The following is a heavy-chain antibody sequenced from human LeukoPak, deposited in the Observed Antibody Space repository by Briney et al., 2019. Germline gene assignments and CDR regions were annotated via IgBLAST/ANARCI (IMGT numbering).Heavy chain of an antibody. Sequence: PSETLSLTRAVYGGSFSGYYWSWIRQPPGKGLEWIGEINHSGSTNYNPSLKSRVTISVDTSKNQFSLKLSSVTAADTAVYYCARDRSWNHNYYYYGMDVWGQGTTVTVSS. D-gene: IGHD1-14*01. V-gene: IGHV4-34*01. CDR3: ARDRSWNHNYYYYGMDV. CDR1: GGSFSGYY. J-gene: IGHJ6*02. CDR2: INHSGST.